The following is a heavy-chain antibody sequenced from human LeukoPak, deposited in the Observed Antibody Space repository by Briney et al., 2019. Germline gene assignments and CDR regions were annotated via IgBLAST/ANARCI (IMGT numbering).Heavy chain of an antibody. D-gene: IGHD2-15*01. CDR1: GFTFSDYY. V-gene: IGHV3-11*04. CDR2: ISSSGSTI. CDR3: AREGSTLGYCSGGSCLFNWFDP. J-gene: IGHJ5*02. Sequence: GGSLRLSCAASGFTFSDYYMSWIRQAPGKGLEWVSYISSSGSTIYYADSVKGRFTISRDNAKNSLYLQMNSLRAEDTAVYYCAREGSTLGYCSGGSCLFNWFDPWGQGTLVTVSS.